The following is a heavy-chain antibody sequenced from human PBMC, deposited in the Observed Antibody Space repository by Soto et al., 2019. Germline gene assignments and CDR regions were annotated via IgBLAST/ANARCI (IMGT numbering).Heavy chain of an antibody. D-gene: IGHD7-27*01. Sequence: LSLTCSVSGDSISNLDYFWAWIRQPPGQALEYIGYIYKSATTYYNPSFESRVAISVDTSKSQFSLNVTSVTAADTAVYFCARGRYCLTGRCFPNWFDSWRQRALVTVSS. J-gene: IGHJ5*01. CDR2: IYKSATT. V-gene: IGHV4-30-4*01. CDR3: ARGRYCLTGRCFPNWFDS. CDR1: GDSISNLDYF.